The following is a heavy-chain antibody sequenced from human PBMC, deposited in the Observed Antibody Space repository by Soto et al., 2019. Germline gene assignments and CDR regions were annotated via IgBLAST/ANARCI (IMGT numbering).Heavy chain of an antibody. D-gene: IGHD3-16*01. CDR3: ARWGLQARYYYYGMDV. V-gene: IGHV6-1*01. CDR1: GDSVSSNSAA. Sequence: SQTLSLTCAISGDSVSSNSAAWNWIRQSPSRGLEWLGRTYYRSKWYNDYAVSVKSRVTINPDTSKNQFSLQLNSVTPEDTAVYYCARWGLQARYYYYGMDVWGQGTTVTVYS. CDR2: TYYRSKWYN. J-gene: IGHJ6*02.